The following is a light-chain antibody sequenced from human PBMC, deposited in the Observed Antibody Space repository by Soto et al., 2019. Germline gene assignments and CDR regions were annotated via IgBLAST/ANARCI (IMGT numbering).Light chain of an antibody. CDR2: DVS. V-gene: IGLV2-11*01. J-gene: IGLJ1*01. Sequence: QSVLTQPRSVSGSPGQSVTISCTGTSSDVGGYNYVSWYQQYPGKVPKLMLYDVSKRPSGVPDRFSGSKSGNAASLTLSGLRAEDEADYYSCSNAGPYIYVIRRGTTAPV. CDR1: SSDVGGYNY. CDR3: CSNAGPYIYV.